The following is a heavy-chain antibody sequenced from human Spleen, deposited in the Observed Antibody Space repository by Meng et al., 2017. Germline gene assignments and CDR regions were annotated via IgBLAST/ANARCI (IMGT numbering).Heavy chain of an antibody. D-gene: IGHD2-8*01. Sequence: GESLKISCAASGFTVSSNYMSWVRQAPGKGLEWVSVIYSGGSTYYADSVKGRFTISRDNSKNTLYLQMNSLRAEDTAVYYCARRRYCTNGVCRRVWDAFDIWGQGTMVTVSS. CDR2: IYSGGST. CDR1: GFTVSSNY. V-gene: IGHV3-53*01. J-gene: IGHJ3*02. CDR3: ARRRYCTNGVCRRVWDAFDI.